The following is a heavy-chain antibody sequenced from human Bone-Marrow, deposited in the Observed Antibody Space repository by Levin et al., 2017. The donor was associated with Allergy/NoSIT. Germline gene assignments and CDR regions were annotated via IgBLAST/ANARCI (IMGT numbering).Heavy chain of an antibody. CDR3: ARDLYGADDY. J-gene: IGHJ4*02. D-gene: IGHD4-17*01. CDR1: GFTFSRYW. V-gene: IGHV3-74*01. Sequence: LPGGSLRLSCAASGFTFSRYWMHWVRQAPGKGLEWVSRTNQDGSIKTYADSVRDRFTISRDNVKNTLYFQMNSLRAEDTAVYYCARDLYGADDYWGQGTLVTVSS. CDR2: TNQDGSIK.